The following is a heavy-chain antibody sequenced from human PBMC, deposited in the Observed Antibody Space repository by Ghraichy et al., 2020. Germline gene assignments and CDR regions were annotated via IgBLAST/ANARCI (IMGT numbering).Heavy chain of an antibody. J-gene: IGHJ6*03. CDR3: ARGKTVQGATTGIAMVRGVKHSYYMDV. CDR2: INHSGST. D-gene: IGHD3-10*01. CDR1: GGSFSGFH. V-gene: IGHV4-34*01. Sequence: ESLNISCAVYGGSFSGFHWSWIRQSPGKGLEWIGEINHSGSTNYNPSLKSRVAISTDSSQNQFSVTLSSVTAADTAVYFCARGKTVQGATTGIAMVRGVKHSYYMDVWGKGTTVIVTS.